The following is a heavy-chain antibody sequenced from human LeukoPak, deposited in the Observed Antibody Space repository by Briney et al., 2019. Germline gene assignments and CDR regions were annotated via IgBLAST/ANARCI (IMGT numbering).Heavy chain of an antibody. CDR2: IIPIYGSA. CDR1: GGSFTFTSHA. V-gene: IGHV1-69*13. J-gene: IGHJ3*02. Sequence: SVKVSCKASGGSFTFTSHAISWVRQAPGQGLEWMGGIIPIYGSATYAQKFQGRVTITSDESTRTVYMELSSLRPEDSAVHYCAGFFYDNSGDAFDIWGQGTMVTVSS. D-gene: IGHD3-22*01. CDR3: AGFFYDNSGDAFDI.